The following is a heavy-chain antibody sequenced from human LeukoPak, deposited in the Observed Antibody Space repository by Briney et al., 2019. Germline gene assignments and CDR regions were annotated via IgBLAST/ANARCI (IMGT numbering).Heavy chain of an antibody. D-gene: IGHD6-19*01. CDR3: AILQAVAGTDY. CDR2: IYPGDSDT. J-gene: IGHJ4*02. CDR1: GYSFTSYW. Sequence: GESLKISCRGSGYSFTSYWIGWVRQMPGKGLEWMGIIYPGDSDTRYSPSFQGQVTISADKSISTAYLQWSSLRASDTAMYYCAILQAVAGTDYWGQGTLVTVSS. V-gene: IGHV5-51*01.